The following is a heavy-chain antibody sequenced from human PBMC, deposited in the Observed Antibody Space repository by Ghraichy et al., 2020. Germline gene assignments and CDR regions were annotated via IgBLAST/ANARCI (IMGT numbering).Heavy chain of an antibody. CDR1: GFTFSSYS. D-gene: IGHD6-6*01. CDR2: ISSSSSYI. J-gene: IGHJ4*02. CDR3: AREGGTTIAARPNY. V-gene: IGHV3-21*01. Sequence: AGSLRLSCAASGFTFSSYSMNWVRQAPGKGLEWVSSISSSSSYIYYADSVKGRFTISRDNAKNSLYLQMNSLRAEDTAVYYCAREGGTTIAARPNYWGQGTLVTVSS.